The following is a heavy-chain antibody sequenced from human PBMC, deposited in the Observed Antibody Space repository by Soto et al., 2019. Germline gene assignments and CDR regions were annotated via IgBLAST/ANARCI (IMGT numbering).Heavy chain of an antibody. J-gene: IGHJ6*02. Sequence: KTSEALSLTCAVYGGSFSGYYWSWIRQPPGKGLEWIGEINHSGSTNYNPSLKSRVTISVDTSKNQFSLKLSPVTAADTAVYYCARVTLYYDFWSGYYGYYGMDVWGQGTTVTV. D-gene: IGHD3-3*01. CDR2: INHSGST. V-gene: IGHV4-34*01. CDR1: GGSFSGYY. CDR3: ARVTLYYDFWSGYYGYYGMDV.